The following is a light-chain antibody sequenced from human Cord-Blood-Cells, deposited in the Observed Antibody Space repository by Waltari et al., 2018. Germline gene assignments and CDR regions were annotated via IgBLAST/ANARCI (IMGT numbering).Light chain of an antibody. Sequence: QSALTQPRSVSGSPGQSVTISCTGTSSAVGGYNYLSWYQQHPGKAPKLMIYDVSKRPSGVPDRFSGSKSGNTASLTISGLQAEDEADYYCCSYAGSYTYVFGTGTKVTVL. J-gene: IGLJ1*01. CDR1: SSAVGGYNY. CDR3: CSYAGSYTYV. CDR2: DVS. V-gene: IGLV2-11*01.